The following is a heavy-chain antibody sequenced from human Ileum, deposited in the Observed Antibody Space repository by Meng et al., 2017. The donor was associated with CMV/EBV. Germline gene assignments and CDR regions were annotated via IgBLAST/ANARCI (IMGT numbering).Heavy chain of an antibody. Sequence: GGSLRISCAASGFTFSSYWMSWVRQAPGKGLEWVANINQDGSEKYYVDSVKGRFTISRDNAKNSLYLQMNSLRAEDTAVYYFSKAPGYGGNSFDYWGQGTLVTVSS. CDR3: SKAPGYGGNSFDY. D-gene: IGHD4-23*01. J-gene: IGHJ4*02. V-gene: IGHV3-7*01. CDR1: GFTFSSYW. CDR2: INQDGSEK.